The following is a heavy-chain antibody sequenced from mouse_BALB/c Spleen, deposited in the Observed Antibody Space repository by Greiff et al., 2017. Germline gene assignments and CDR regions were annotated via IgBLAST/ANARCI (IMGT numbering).Heavy chain of an antibody. V-gene: IGHV1-5*01. CDR1: GYTFTSYW. D-gene: IGHD2-2*01. CDR3: TRGGLRREESFDY. CDR2: IYPGNSDT. J-gene: IGHJ2*01. Sequence: EVQLHQSGTVLARPGASVKMSCKASGYTFTSYWMHWVKQRPGQGLEWIGAIYPGNSDTSYNQKFKGKAKLTAVTSTSTAYMELSSLTNEDSAVYYCTRGGLRREESFDYWGQGTTLTVSS.